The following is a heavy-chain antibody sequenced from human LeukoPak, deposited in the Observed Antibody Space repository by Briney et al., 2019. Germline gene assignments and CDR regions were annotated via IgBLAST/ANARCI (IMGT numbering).Heavy chain of an antibody. CDR2: ISFSNSTL. Sequence: GGALRLSRAASGFNVSYYSMNGVRQAPGKGLEWVSYISFSNSTLYYADSVRGRFTISRDNAKNSLSLQMNSLRAEDTAVYYCAGGGATSFDYWGQGILVTVSS. D-gene: IGHD5-12*01. CDR3: AGGGATSFDY. J-gene: IGHJ4*02. V-gene: IGHV3-48*04. CDR1: GFNVSYYS.